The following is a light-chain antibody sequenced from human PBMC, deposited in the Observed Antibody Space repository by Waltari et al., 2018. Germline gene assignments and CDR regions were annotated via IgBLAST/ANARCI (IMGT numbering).Light chain of an antibody. CDR3: FSFVAANSFV. V-gene: IGLV2-23*01. CDR2: GAT. J-gene: IGLJ1*01. Sequence: QSALTQPASVSGSPGQSITLSCTGTSNYIGTYDLVSWYQQRPGEAPKLLMYGATKRPSGVSNRFSGSKSGKTASLTISGLQTEDEADYYCFSFVAANSFVFGPGTKVTVL. CDR1: SNYIGTYDL.